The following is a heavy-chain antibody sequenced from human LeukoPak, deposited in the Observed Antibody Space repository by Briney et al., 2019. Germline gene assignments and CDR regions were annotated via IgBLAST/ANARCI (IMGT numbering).Heavy chain of an antibody. V-gene: IGHV3-30*01. J-gene: IGHJ4*02. CDR3: ASGGFYDFWSGYYAPFDY. Sequence: PGRSLRLSCAASGFTFSACAMHWVRQAPGKGLEWVAVISYDGNNKYSADSVKGRFTISRDNSKNTLYLQMNSLRVEDTAMYYRASGGFYDFWSGYYAPFDYWGQGTLVTVSS. D-gene: IGHD3-3*01. CDR2: ISYDGNNK. CDR1: GFTFSACA.